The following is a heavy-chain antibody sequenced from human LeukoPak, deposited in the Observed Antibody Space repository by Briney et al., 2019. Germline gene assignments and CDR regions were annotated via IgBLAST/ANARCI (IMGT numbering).Heavy chain of an antibody. CDR1: GYTFTSYG. V-gene: IGHV1-18*01. Sequence: ASVKVSCKAAGYTFTSYGISWVRQAPGQGLEWMGRISAYNGNTKYAQKLQGRVTMTIDTSTSTAYMELRSLRSDDTAVYYCASSKWSAGGDYYHYMDVWGKGTTVTVSS. CDR3: ASSKWSAGGDYYHYMDV. J-gene: IGHJ6*03. D-gene: IGHD6-13*01. CDR2: ISAYNGNT.